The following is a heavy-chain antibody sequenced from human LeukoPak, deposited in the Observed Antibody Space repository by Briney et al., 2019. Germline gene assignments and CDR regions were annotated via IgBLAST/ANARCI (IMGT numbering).Heavy chain of an antibody. CDR3: ARDGPVAGVELDQ. CDR1: GFPFDNYG. J-gene: IGHJ4*02. Sequence: GGSLRLSCAASGFPFDNYGMAWVRQGPGKGLGWVSGITWNGGITAYADSVKGRFTISRDNAKNSLYLQMTSLRAEDTALYYCARDGPVAGVELDQWGQGTLVTVSS. V-gene: IGHV3-20*04. D-gene: IGHD6-19*01. CDR2: ITWNGGIT.